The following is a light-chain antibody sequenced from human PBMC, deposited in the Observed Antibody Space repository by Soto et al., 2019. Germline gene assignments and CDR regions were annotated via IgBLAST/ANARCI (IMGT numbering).Light chain of an antibody. CDR2: EVS. CDR3: KSYTSSDTYV. V-gene: IGLV2-18*02. J-gene: IGLJ1*01. CDR1: SSDVGSYNR. Sequence: QSVLTQPPSVSRSPGQSVTISCTGTSSDVGSYNRVAWYQQPPGTAPKLMIYEVSNRPSGVPDRFSGSKSGNTASLTISGLQAEDEADYYCKSYTSSDTYVFGTGTKVTV.